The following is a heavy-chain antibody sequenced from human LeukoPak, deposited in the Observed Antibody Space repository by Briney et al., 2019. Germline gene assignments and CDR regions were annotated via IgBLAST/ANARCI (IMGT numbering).Heavy chain of an antibody. CDR1: GFTFSSYA. D-gene: IGHD6-13*01. V-gene: IGHV3-30-3*01. CDR3: AREGSSSWGLFDH. CDR2: LSYDGSNK. Sequence: GRSLRLSCAASGFTFSSYALHWVRQAPGKGLEWVAVLSYDGSNKYYADSVKGRFTISRDNSKNTLYLQMNSLGAEDTAVYYRAREGSSSWGLFDHWGQGTLVTVSS. J-gene: IGHJ4*02.